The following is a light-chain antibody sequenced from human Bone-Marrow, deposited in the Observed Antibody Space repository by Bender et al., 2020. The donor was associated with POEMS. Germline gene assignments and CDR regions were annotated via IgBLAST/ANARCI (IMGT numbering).Light chain of an antibody. CDR3: CSYAGGSTYVV. CDR1: SGDVGNYNL. Sequence: QAALTQPRSVSGSPGQSVTISCTGTSGDVGNYNLVSWYQQHPGKAPKLMIHEVTKRPSGVPDRFSGSKSGNTASLTISGLQAEDEADYHCCSYAGGSTYVVFGGGTKLTVL. V-gene: IGLV2-11*01. J-gene: IGLJ2*01. CDR2: EVT.